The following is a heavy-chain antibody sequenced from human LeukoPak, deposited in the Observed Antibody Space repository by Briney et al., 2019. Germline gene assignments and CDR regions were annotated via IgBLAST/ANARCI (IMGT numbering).Heavy chain of an antibody. J-gene: IGHJ4*02. D-gene: IGHD3-10*01. Sequence: SVKVSCKASGFTFTSSAVQWVRQARGQRLEWIGWIVVGSGSTNYAQKFQERVTITRDMSTSTAYMELSSLRSEDTAVYYCAAPMVESQHNDYWGQGTLVTVSS. V-gene: IGHV1-58*01. CDR3: AAPMVESQHNDY. CDR2: IVVGSGST. CDR1: GFTFTSSA.